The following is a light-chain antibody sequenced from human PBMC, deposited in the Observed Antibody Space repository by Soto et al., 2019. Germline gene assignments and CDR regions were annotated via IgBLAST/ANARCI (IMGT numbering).Light chain of an antibody. CDR3: CSYAGSSSHV. Sequence: TETSSDVGSSNLVSWYQQHPGKAPKLLIYEVSKRPSGVSNRFSGSKSGNTASLTISGLQVEDEADYYCCSYAGSSSHVYRTGTKFTV. J-gene: IGLJ1*01. CDR1: SSDVGSSNL. V-gene: IGLV2-23*02. CDR2: EVS.